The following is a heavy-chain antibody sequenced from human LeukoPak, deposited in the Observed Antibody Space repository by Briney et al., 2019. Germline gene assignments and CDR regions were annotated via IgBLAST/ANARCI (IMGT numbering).Heavy chain of an antibody. J-gene: IGHJ6*03. CDR1: GFTFSSYS. Sequence: GSLRLSCAASGFTFSSYSMNWVRQAPGKGLEWVSYISSSSSTIYYADSVEGRFTISRDNAENSLYLQMNSLRAEDTAVYYCARVDYGSGSYGYYYYYYMDVWGKGTTVTISS. CDR2: ISSSSSTI. D-gene: IGHD3-10*01. V-gene: IGHV3-48*04. CDR3: ARVDYGSGSYGYYYYYYMDV.